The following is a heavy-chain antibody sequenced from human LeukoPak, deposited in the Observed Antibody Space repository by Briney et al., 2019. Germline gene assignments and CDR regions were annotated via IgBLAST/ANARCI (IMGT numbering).Heavy chain of an antibody. CDR2: TYFRSTWYT. J-gene: IGHJ4*02. CDR3: ASGPGGRFDF. Sequence: SQTLSLTCVLSGDSLSSNSTAWSWVSQSPSSCIELLGSTYFRSTWYTDSAVSVKSRITINTDTSKNQFSLHLTSVTPDDTAVYYCASGPGGRFDFWGQGTLVTVSS. CDR1: GDSLSSNSTA. D-gene: IGHD3-10*01. V-gene: IGHV6-1*01.